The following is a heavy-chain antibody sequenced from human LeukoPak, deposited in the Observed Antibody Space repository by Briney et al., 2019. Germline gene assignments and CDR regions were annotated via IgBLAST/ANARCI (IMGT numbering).Heavy chain of an antibody. J-gene: IGHJ4*02. CDR3: ARYVVVTAYFDY. D-gene: IGHD2-21*02. CDR2: IYYSGST. V-gene: IGHV4-59*02. Sequence: PSETLSLTCTVSSGSVNSYYWSWLRQPPGKGLEWIGYIYYSGSTNYNPSLKSRVTISVDTSKNQFSLKLSSVTAADTAVYYCARYVVVTAYFDYWGQGTLVTVSS. CDR1: SGSVNSYY.